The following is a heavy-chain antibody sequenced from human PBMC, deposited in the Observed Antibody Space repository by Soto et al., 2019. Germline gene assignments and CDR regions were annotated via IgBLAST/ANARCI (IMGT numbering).Heavy chain of an antibody. CDR3: ARDGVDIVATTYTNEYGMDV. J-gene: IGHJ6*02. Sequence: SETLSLTCTVSCGSVSSGSYYWSWIRQPPGKGLEWIGYIYYSGSTNYNPSLKSRVTISVDTSKNQFSLKLSSVTAADTAVYYCARDGVDIVATTYTNEYGMDVWGQGTTVT. CDR1: CGSVSSGSYY. CDR2: IYYSGST. D-gene: IGHD5-12*01. V-gene: IGHV4-61*01.